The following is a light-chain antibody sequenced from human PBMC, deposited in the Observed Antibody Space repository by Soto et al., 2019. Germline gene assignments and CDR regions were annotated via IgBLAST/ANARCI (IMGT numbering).Light chain of an antibody. CDR2: AAS. CDR1: QDITTW. CDR3: QQVKGFPLT. J-gene: IGKJ4*01. V-gene: IGKV1-12*01. Sequence: DIQMAQSPSSVSAFVGDRVAVTWRASQDITTWLAWYQKKPGEAPRLLIYAASSLYSGVPTRFSGSGTGTEFTLTISNLQPEDSAIYYCQQVKGFPLTFGGGTKVDIK.